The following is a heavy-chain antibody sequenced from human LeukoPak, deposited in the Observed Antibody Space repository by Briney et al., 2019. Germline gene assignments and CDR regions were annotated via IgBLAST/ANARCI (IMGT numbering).Heavy chain of an antibody. V-gene: IGHV3-23*01. CDR3: ATGGAFSSPSLLY. J-gene: IGHJ4*01. Sequence: GSLRLSCEASGLSFSSIPMSWVRQVQGKGPEWVSVVSTSGRDTYYADSVKGRFTISRDNSKNTLYLQMNSLRAEDTAAYHCATGGAFSSPSLLYWGHGTLVTVSS. CDR2: VSTSGRDT. D-gene: IGHD3-16*01. CDR1: GLSFSSIP.